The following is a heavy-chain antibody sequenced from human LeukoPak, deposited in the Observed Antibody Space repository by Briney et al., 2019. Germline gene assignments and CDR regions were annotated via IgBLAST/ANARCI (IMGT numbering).Heavy chain of an antibody. V-gene: IGHV4-34*01. CDR3: ARVHCSSTSCYRSAYYGSNKERYFDY. D-gene: IGHD2-2*02. CDR1: GGSFSGYY. J-gene: IGHJ4*02. CDR2: INHSGST. Sequence: SETLSLTCAGHGGSFSGYYWSWIRQPPGKGLEWIGEINHSGSTNYNPSLKSRVTISVDTSKNQFSLKLSSVTAADTAVYYCARVHCSSTSCYRSAYYGSNKERYFDYWGQGTLVTVSS.